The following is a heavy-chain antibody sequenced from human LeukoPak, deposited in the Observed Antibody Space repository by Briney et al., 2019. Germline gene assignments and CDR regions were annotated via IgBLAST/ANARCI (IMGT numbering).Heavy chain of an antibody. J-gene: IGHJ5*02. Sequence: SETLSLTCTVSGGSVSSGSYYWSWIRQPPGKGLEWIGYIYYSGSTNYNPSLKSRVTISVDTSKNQFSLKLSFVTAADTAVYYCARDDRIYGSFDPWGQGTLVTVSS. CDR2: IYYSGST. CDR1: GGSVSSGSYY. D-gene: IGHD2-15*01. CDR3: ARDDRIYGSFDP. V-gene: IGHV4-61*01.